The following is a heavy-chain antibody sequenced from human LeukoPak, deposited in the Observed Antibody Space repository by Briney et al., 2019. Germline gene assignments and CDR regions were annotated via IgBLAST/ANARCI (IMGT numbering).Heavy chain of an antibody. CDR3: ARVTGSSWYYGYYMDV. J-gene: IGHJ6*03. CDR2: IYHSGIT. D-gene: IGHD6-13*01. CDR1: GDSISSSYY. V-gene: IGHV4-38-2*02. Sequence: SETLSLTCTVSGDSISSSYYWGWIRQPPGKGLEWIGSIYHSGITYYNPSLKSRVTISADTSKNQFSLKLSSVTAADTAVYFCARVTGSSWYYGYYMDVWGKGTTVTVSS.